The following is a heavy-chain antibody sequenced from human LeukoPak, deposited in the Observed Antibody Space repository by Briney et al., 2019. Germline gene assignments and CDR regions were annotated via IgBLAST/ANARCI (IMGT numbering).Heavy chain of an antibody. CDR3: ARSSRGYSYGDFDY. V-gene: IGHV3-23*01. CDR2: LSGSGSTT. CDR1: GFTFSSDG. Sequence: GGSLRLSCAASGFTFSSDGMSWVRQAPGKGLEWVSALSGSGSTTYYADSVKGRFTISRDNSKNTLFLEMNSLRVEDTAVYYCARSSRGYSYGDFDYWGQGTLVTVSS. J-gene: IGHJ4*02. D-gene: IGHD5-18*01.